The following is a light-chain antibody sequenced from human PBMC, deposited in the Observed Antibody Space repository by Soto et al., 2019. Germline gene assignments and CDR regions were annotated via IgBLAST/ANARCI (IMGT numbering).Light chain of an antibody. J-gene: IGKJ4*01. CDR3: QKYNSAPRT. CDR1: KGISNY. CDR2: AAS. V-gene: IGKV1-27*01. Sequence: DVQMTQAPSSLSASVGDRVTITCRASKGISNYLAWYQQKPGKVPKLLIYAASILQSGVPSRFSGSGSGTDFTLTISSLQPEDAATYDCQKYNSAPRTFGGGTKVEIK.